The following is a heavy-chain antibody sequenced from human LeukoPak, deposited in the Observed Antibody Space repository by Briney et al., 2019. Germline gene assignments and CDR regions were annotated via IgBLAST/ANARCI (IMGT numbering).Heavy chain of an antibody. J-gene: IGHJ4*02. CDR2: ISGSGGST. V-gene: IGHV3-23*01. Sequence: GGSLRLSCAASGFTFSSYAMSWVRQAPGKGLEWVSAISGSGGSTYYADSVKGRFTISRDNSKNTLYLQMNSLRAEDTAVYYCARGGYITMLYYFDYWGQGTLVTASS. D-gene: IGHD3-10*02. CDR3: ARGGYITMLYYFDY. CDR1: GFTFSSYA.